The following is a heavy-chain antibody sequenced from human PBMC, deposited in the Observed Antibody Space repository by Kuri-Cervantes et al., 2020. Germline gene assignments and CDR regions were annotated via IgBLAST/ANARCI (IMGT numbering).Heavy chain of an antibody. CDR3: ARGSRGRGYYYMDV. D-gene: IGHD3-16*01. J-gene: IGHJ6*03. CDR1: GGSFSGYY. CDR2: INHSGST. Sequence: GSLRLSCAVYGGSFSGYYWSWFRQLPEKGLEWIREINHSGSTNYNSSLKSRVSISVDTSKNQFSLKLRSVTAADTAVYDCARGSRGRGYYYMDVWGKGTTVTVSS. V-gene: IGHV4-34*01.